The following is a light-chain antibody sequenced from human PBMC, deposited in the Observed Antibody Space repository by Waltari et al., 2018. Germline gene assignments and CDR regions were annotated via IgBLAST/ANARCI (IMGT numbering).Light chain of an antibody. V-gene: IGLV4-69*01. J-gene: IGLJ3*02. Sequence: QLVLTQSPSASASLGASVKLTCTLSSGPSSNVIAWLQEQPGEGPRYLMKVNSDGSHSKGDEIPDRFSGSSSGAERYLTISSLQSEDEADYYCQTGGHGTWVFGGGTKLTVL. CDR2: VNSDGSH. CDR1: SGPSSNV. CDR3: QTGGHGTWV.